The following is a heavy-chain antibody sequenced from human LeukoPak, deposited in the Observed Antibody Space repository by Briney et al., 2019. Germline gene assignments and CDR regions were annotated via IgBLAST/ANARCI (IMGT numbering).Heavy chain of an antibody. Sequence: GESMKFSCTGYGYSSTSDWIGWVRHMPGKGLGWMGIIYPNDSDTRYSPSLQGQVTISADKSISTAYLQWSSLKASDTAMYYCARKLGSSGYRYFDYWGQGTLVTVSS. D-gene: IGHD3-22*01. CDR2: IYPNDSDT. CDR3: ARKLGSSGYRYFDY. CDR1: GYSSTSDW. J-gene: IGHJ4*02. V-gene: IGHV5-51*03.